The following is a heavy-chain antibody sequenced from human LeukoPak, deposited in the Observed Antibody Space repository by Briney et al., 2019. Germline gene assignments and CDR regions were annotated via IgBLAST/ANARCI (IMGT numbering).Heavy chain of an antibody. CDR2: MNPNSDNT. CDR1: GYTFTSYD. CDR3: ARGNFYCSSTSCRTAGVDY. J-gene: IGHJ4*02. Sequence: ASVKVSCKASGYTFTSYDINRVRQATGQGLEWMGWMNPNSDNTGYEQTVQGRVTMTRNISISTDYMKLSSLRYEDTAVYYCARGNFYCSSTSCRTAGVDYWGQGTLVTVSS. V-gene: IGHV1-8*01. D-gene: IGHD2-2*01.